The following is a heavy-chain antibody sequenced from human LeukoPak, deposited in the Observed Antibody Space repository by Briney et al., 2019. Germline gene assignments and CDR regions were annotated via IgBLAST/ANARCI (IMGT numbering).Heavy chain of an antibody. CDR2: VGSAGDT. Sequence: PGRSLRLSCAASGFTFSNYDMHWVRQATGKGLEWISGVGSAGDTNYAGSVKGRFTISRENAKNSLYLQMNSLRAGDTAVYYCARGVPGGLDYWGQGTLVTVSS. CDR3: ARGVPGGLDY. J-gene: IGHJ4*02. D-gene: IGHD3-10*01. CDR1: GFTFSNYD. V-gene: IGHV3-13*04.